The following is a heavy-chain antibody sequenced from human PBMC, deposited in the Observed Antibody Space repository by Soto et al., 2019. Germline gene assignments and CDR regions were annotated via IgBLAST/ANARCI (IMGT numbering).Heavy chain of an antibody. CDR1: GFYFGGYW. CDR2: IKNDGSDT. CDR3: AKGDWFDP. Sequence: GGSLRLSCVASGFYFGGYWMHWVRQPPGKGPVWVSRIKNDGSDTSYADSVKGRFTISRDNSKNTLYLQMNSLRAEDTAVYYCAKGDWFDPWGQGTLVTVSS. J-gene: IGHJ5*02. V-gene: IGHV3-74*01.